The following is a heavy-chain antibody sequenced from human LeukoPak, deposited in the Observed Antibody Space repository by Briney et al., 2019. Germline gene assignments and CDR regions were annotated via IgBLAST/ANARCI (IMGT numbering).Heavy chain of an antibody. CDR1: GFTFSSYG. J-gene: IGHJ5*02. Sequence: GRSLRLSCAASGFTFSSYGMHWVRQPQGEGLEWVAVISYDGSKKSSAESVKGRFTISRDNSKNTLYLQMNSLRPEDTAVYYCARDRWVANKFEGDFDVWGQGTLVTVSS. CDR2: ISYDGSKK. D-gene: IGHD5-12*01. CDR3: ARDRWVANKFEGDFDV. V-gene: IGHV3-30*03.